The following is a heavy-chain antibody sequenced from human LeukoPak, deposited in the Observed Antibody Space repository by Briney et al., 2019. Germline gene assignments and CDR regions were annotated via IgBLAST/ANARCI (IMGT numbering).Heavy chain of an antibody. CDR3: ARGRWAPFDC. CDR1: GFAFSAYA. Sequence: GGSLRLSCAASGFAFSAYAMSWVRQAPGKGLEWVANIKQDGSEKNYVASVKGRFTISRDNAKNSLYLQMNSLRAEDTALYYCARGRWAPFDCWGQGTLVTVSS. CDR2: IKQDGSEK. V-gene: IGHV3-7*01. J-gene: IGHJ4*02. D-gene: IGHD6-13*01.